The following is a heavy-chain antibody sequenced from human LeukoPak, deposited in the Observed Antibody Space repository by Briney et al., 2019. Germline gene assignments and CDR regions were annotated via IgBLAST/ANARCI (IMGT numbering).Heavy chain of an antibody. D-gene: IGHD3-10*01. CDR3: AKDPYYYGSGSYPNDPYYFDY. J-gene: IGHJ4*02. Sequence: GGSLRLSCAASGFTFSSYAMSWVRQAPGKGLERVSAISGSGGSTYYADSVKGRFTISRDNSKNTLYLQMNSLRAEDTAVYYCAKDPYYYGSGSYPNDPYYFDYWGQGTLVTVSS. CDR1: GFTFSSYA. V-gene: IGHV3-23*01. CDR2: ISGSGGST.